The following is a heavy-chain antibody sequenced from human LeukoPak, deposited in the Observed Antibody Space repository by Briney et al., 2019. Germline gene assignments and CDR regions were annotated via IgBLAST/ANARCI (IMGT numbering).Heavy chain of an antibody. CDR2: IYHSGST. CDR3: AKDRTGTTRMMSGGAFDI. J-gene: IGHJ3*02. CDR1: GGSISSGGYS. Sequence: PSETPPLTCAVSGGSISSGGYSWSWIRQPPGKGLEWIGYIYHSGSTYYNPSLKSRVTISVDRSKNQFSLKLSSVTAADTAVYYCAKDRTGTTRMMSGGAFDIWGQGTMVTVSS. V-gene: IGHV4-30-2*01. D-gene: IGHD1-1*01.